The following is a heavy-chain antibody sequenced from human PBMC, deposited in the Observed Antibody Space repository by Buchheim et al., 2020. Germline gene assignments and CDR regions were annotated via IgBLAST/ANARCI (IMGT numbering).Heavy chain of an antibody. CDR2: IKSKTDGGTT. V-gene: IGHV3-15*01. CDR3: TTDLIIREYYGSEIGDY. J-gene: IGHJ4*02. Sequence: EVQLVESGGGLVKPGGSLRLSCAASGFTISNAWMSWVRQAPGKGLEWVGRIKSKTDGGTTDYAAPVKGRFTISRDDSKNTLYLQMNSLKTEDTAVYYCTTDLIIREYYGSEIGDYWGQGTL. D-gene: IGHD3-10*01. CDR1: GFTISNAW.